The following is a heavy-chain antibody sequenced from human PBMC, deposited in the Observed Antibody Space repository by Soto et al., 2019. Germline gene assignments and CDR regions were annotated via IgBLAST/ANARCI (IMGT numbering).Heavy chain of an antibody. Sequence: PGESLKISCKGSGYRFTSYWIGWVRQMPGKGLEWMGIIYPGDSDTRYSPSFQGQVTISADKSISTAYLQWSSLKASDTAMYYCARAISIYDSSGYYYYYYGMDVWGQGTTVTVSS. CDR3: ARAISIYDSSGYYYYYYGMDV. CDR2: IYPGDSDT. J-gene: IGHJ6*02. V-gene: IGHV5-51*01. CDR1: GYRFTSYW. D-gene: IGHD3-22*01.